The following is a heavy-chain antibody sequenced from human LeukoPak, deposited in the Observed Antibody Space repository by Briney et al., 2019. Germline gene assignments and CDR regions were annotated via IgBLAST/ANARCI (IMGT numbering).Heavy chain of an antibody. CDR1: GFTFRSYA. J-gene: IGHJ4*02. V-gene: IGHV3-30*04. CDR3: ARAPALEGASKAYFEY. D-gene: IGHD1-26*01. Sequence: PGRSLRLSCAGSGFTFRSYAMHWVRQAPGKGLEWVAVISYDGSNKYCADSGRFTISRDNSKNTLYLQMYSLRAEDTAVYYCARAPALEGASKAYFEYWGEGTLVTVSS. CDR2: ISYDGSNK.